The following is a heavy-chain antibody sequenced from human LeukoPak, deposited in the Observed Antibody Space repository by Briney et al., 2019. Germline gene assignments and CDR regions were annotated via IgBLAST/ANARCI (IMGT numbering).Heavy chain of an antibody. D-gene: IGHD4-17*01. CDR1: GFTFSSYA. V-gene: IGHV3-30*04. CDR3: ARAGDSDYGDYTWAN. Sequence: GGSLRLSCAASGFTFSSYAMHWVRQAPGKGLEWVAVISYDGSNKYYADSVKGRFTISRDNSKNTLYLQMNSLRAEDTAVYYCARAGDSDYGDYTWANWDQGTLVTVSS. J-gene: IGHJ4*02. CDR2: ISYDGSNK.